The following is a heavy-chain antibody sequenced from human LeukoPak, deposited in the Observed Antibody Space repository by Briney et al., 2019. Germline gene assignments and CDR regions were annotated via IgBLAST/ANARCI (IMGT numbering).Heavy chain of an antibody. CDR3: ARDAVSYPGAAMVLCY. Sequence: ASVKVSCKASGYTFTSYAMHWVRQAPGQRLEWMGWINAGNGNTKYSQKFQGRVTITRDTSASTAYMELSSLRSEDTAVYYCARDAVSYPGAAMVLCYWGQGTLVTVSS. J-gene: IGHJ4*02. CDR1: GYTFTSYA. V-gene: IGHV1-3*01. CDR2: INAGNGNT. D-gene: IGHD5-18*01.